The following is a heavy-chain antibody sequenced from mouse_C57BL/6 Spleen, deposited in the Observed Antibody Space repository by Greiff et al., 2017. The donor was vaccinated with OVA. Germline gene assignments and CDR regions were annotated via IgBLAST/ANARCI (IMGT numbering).Heavy chain of an antibody. J-gene: IGHJ3*01. CDR2: IYPGSGNT. CDR3: ARDGYLRFAY. D-gene: IGHD2-3*01. Sequence: VHLVESGAELVRPGASVKLSCKASGYTFTDYYINWVKQRPGQGLEWIARIYPGSGNTYYTEKFKGTATLTAEKSSSTAYMQLSSLTSEDSAVYFCARDGYLRFAYWGQGTLVTVSA. CDR1: GYTFTDYY. V-gene: IGHV1-76*01.